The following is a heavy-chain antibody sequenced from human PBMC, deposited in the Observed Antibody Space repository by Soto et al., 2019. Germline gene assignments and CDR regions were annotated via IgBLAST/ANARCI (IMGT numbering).Heavy chain of an antibody. CDR1: GFTFSSYS. CDR2: ISSSSSYI. J-gene: IGHJ5*02. CDR3: AREPLPLEIHPNWFDP. Sequence: EVQLVESGGGLVKPGGSRRLSCAAAGFTFSSYSMNWVRQAPGKGLEWVSSISSSSSYIYNADSVKGRLPISRDNAKNPLHHQLNSLRAEATDVYYCAREPLPLEIHPNWFDPWGPGILVTVSS. V-gene: IGHV3-21*06. D-gene: IGHD3-3*01.